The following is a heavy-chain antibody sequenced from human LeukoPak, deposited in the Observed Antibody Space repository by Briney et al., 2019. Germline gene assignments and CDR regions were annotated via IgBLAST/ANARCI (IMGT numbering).Heavy chain of an antibody. Sequence: GGSLRLSCAASGFTFSSYGMSWVRQAPGKGLEWVANIKQDGSEKYYVDSVKGRFTISRDNAKNSLYLQMNSLRAEDTAVYYCAREDGDFWSGYNHYYYYYMDVWGKGTTVTVSS. J-gene: IGHJ6*03. CDR3: AREDGDFWSGYNHYYYYYMDV. CDR1: GFTFSSYG. V-gene: IGHV3-7*01. CDR2: IKQDGSEK. D-gene: IGHD3-3*01.